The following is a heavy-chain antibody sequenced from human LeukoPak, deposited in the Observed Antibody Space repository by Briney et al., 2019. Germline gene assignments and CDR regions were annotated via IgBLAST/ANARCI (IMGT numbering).Heavy chain of an antibody. D-gene: IGHD5-18*01. CDR3: ARVLSYGYYLGY. CDR2: ISVHNGNT. J-gene: IGHJ4*02. CDR1: GYTFTSYG. Sequence: ASVKVSCKASGYTFTSYGISWVRQAPGQGLEWMGWISVHNGNTNYAQKLQGRVTMTTDTSTSTAYMELRSLRSDDTAVYYCARVLSYGYYLGYWGQGTLVTVSS. V-gene: IGHV1-18*04.